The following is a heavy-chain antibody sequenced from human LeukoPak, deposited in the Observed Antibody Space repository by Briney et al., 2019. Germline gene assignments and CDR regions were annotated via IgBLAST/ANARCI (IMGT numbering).Heavy chain of an antibody. D-gene: IGHD3-3*01. J-gene: IGHJ6*02. CDR2: IIPIFGTA. V-gene: IGHV1-69*01. CDR3: VRILEWLPNGYYGMDV. CDR1: GGTFSSYA. Sequence: SVKVSCTASGGTFSSYAISWVRQAPGQGLEWMGGIIPIFGTANYAQKFQGRVTITADESTSTAYMELSSLRSEDTAVYYCVRILEWLPNGYYGMDVWGQGTTVTVSS.